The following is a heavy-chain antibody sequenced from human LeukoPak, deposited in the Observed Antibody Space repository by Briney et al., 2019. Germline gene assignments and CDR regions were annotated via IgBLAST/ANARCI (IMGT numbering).Heavy chain of an antibody. CDR1: GFTFSDYY. D-gene: IGHD6-13*01. CDR2: INHSGST. J-gene: IGHJ6*03. Sequence: GSLRLSCAASGFTFSDYYMNWIRQPPGKGLEWIGEINHSGSTNYNPSLKSRVTISVDTSKNQFSLKLSSVTAADTAVYYCARLSASSSGWYSPYYYYYMDVWGKGTTVTISS. CDR3: ARLSASSSGWYSPYYYYYMDV. V-gene: IGHV4-34*01.